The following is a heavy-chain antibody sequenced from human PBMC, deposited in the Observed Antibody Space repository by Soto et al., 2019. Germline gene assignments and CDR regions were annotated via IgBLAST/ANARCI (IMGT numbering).Heavy chain of an antibody. Sequence: ASVKVSCKASGYTFTGCYMHWVRQAPGQGLEWMGWINPNSGGTNYAQKFQGRVTMTRDTSISTAYMELSRLRSGDTAVYYCARGGEGIYDILTGYLPFDYWGQGTLVTAPQ. CDR1: GYTFTGCY. D-gene: IGHD3-9*01. CDR2: INPNSGGT. CDR3: ARGGEGIYDILTGYLPFDY. J-gene: IGHJ4*02. V-gene: IGHV1-2*02.